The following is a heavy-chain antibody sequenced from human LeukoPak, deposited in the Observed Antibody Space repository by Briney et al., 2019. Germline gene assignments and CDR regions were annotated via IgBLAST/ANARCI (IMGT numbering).Heavy chain of an antibody. CDR2: INHSGST. D-gene: IGHD2-2*01. Sequence: SETLSLTCAVYGGCFSGYYWSWIRQPPGKGLEWIGEINHSGSTNYNPSLKSRVTISVDTSKNQFSLKLSSVTAADTAVYYCARGYAMPDYWGQGTLVTVSS. J-gene: IGHJ4*02. V-gene: IGHV4-34*01. CDR1: GGCFSGYY. CDR3: ARGYAMPDY.